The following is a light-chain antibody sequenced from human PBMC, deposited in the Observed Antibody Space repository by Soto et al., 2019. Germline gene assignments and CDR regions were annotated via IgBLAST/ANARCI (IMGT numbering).Light chain of an antibody. Sequence: QSALTQPASVSGSPGQTITISCTGTSSDVGSYNLVSWYQQHPGQAPKAMIYEDTKRPSGVSDRFSGSTSGNTASLTISGLQAEDEADYYCCSYAGSRKVFGSGTKLTVL. V-gene: IGLV2-23*01. J-gene: IGLJ1*01. CDR3: CSYAGSRKV. CDR2: EDT. CDR1: SSDVGSYNL.